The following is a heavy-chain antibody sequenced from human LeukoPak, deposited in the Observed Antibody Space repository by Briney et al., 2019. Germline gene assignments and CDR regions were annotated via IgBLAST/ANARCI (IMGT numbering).Heavy chain of an antibody. V-gene: IGHV3-23*01. CDR3: AKDAYYYDSSGYLDY. CDR2: ISGSGGST. CDR1: GLTFSSYA. D-gene: IGHD3-22*01. Sequence: GGSLRLSCAASGLTFSSYAMSWVRQAPGKGLEWVSAISGSGGSTYYADSVKGRFTISRDNSKNTLYLQMNSLRAEDTAVYYCAKDAYYYDSSGYLDYWGQGTLVTVSS. J-gene: IGHJ4*02.